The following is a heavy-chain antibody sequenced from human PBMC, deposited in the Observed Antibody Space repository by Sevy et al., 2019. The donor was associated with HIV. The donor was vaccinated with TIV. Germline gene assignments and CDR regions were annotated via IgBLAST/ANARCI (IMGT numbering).Heavy chain of an antibody. J-gene: IGHJ4*02. D-gene: IGHD3-22*01. CDR2: IWSDGRFE. V-gene: IGHV3-33*01. CDR3: ARGGYYYDNAAYYALDS. Sequence: GGSLRLSCAATGFTFSNYAMHWVRQTPGKGLEWVAIIWSDGRFENHGDSVKGRFTISRDNSKNTLYLHMNNVRVEDTAVYYCARGGYYYDNAAYYALDSWGQGTLVTDSS. CDR1: GFTFSNYA.